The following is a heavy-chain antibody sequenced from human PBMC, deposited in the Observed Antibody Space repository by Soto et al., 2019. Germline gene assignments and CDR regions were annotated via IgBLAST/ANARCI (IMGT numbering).Heavy chain of an antibody. J-gene: IGHJ6*02. D-gene: IGHD3-22*01. V-gene: IGHV3-23*01. Sequence: LRLSCAASGFTFSSYAMSWVRQAPGKGLEWVSAISGSGGSTYYADSVKGRFTISRDNSKNTLYLQMNSLRAEDTAVYYCAKDQRYYDSSGLYYYYYGMDVWGQGTTVTVSS. CDR2: ISGSGGST. CDR1: GFTFSSYA. CDR3: AKDQRYYDSSGLYYYYYGMDV.